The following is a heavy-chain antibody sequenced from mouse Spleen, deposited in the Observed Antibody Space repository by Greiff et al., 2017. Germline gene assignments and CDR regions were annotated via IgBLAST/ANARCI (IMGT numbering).Heavy chain of an antibody. Sequence: EVKLMESGGGLVKLGGSLKLSCAASGFTFSSYAMSWVRQTPEKRLEWVATISSGGGNTYYPDSVKGRFTISRDNAKNTLYLQMSSLKSEDTAMYYCARRGDGYYFDYWGQGTTLTVSS. D-gene: IGHD2-3*01. CDR3: ARRGDGYYFDY. V-gene: IGHV5-9*04. CDR1: GFTFSSYA. J-gene: IGHJ2*01. CDR2: ISSGGGNT.